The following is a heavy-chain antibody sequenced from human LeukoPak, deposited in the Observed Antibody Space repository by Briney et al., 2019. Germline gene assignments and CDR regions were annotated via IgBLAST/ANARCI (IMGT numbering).Heavy chain of an antibody. CDR2: ISSSGSTI. Sequence: PGGSLRLSCAASGFTFSSYEMNWVRQAPGKGLEWVSYISSSGSTIYYADSVKGRFTISRDNAKNSLYLQMNSLRAEDTAVYYCARDSRSQGLPYYYYYMDVWGKGTTVTVSS. CDR3: ARDSRSQGLPYYYYYMDV. J-gene: IGHJ6*03. CDR1: GFTFSSYE. V-gene: IGHV3-48*03.